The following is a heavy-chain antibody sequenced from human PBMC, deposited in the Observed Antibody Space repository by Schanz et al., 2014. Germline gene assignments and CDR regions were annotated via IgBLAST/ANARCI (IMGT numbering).Heavy chain of an antibody. CDR3: ARGREVVAKIFDV. D-gene: IGHD3-22*01. V-gene: IGHV3-30*04. Sequence: VQLVESGGGLVQPGRSLRLSCAASGFSFSTYAMHWVRQAPGKGLRCVAVISGNGGEKYYADSVKGRFTISRDNSENTLFLEMNSLRAEDTGVYYCARGREVVAKIFDVWGQGTMVTVSS. CDR1: GFSFSTYA. CDR2: ISGNGGEK. J-gene: IGHJ3*01.